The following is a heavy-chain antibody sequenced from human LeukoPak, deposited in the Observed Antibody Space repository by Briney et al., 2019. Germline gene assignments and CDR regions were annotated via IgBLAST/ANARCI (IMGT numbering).Heavy chain of an antibody. V-gene: IGHV3-30-3*01. CDR2: ISYDGSNK. Sequence: HPGGSLRLSCAASGFTFSSYAMHWVRQAPGKGLEWVAVISYDGSNKYYADSVKGRFTISRDNSKNTLYLQMNSLRAEDTAVYYCARDHEDTAMATGYFDYWGQGTLVTVSS. J-gene: IGHJ4*02. CDR3: ARDHEDTAMATGYFDY. CDR1: GFTFSSYA. D-gene: IGHD5-18*01.